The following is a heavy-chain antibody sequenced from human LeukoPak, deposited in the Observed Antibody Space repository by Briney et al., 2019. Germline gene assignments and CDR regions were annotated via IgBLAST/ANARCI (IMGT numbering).Heavy chain of an antibody. CDR1: GYTFTGYG. J-gene: IGHJ3*02. D-gene: IGHD3-3*01. CDR3: AKRGITIFGVVIAEDAFDI. Sequence: ASVKVSCKASGYTFTGYGISWVRQAPGQGLEWMGWISAYNGNTNYAQKLQGRVTMTTDTSTSTAYMELRSLRSDDTAVYYCAKRGITIFGVVIAEDAFDIWGQGTMVTVSS. CDR2: ISAYNGNT. V-gene: IGHV1-18*01.